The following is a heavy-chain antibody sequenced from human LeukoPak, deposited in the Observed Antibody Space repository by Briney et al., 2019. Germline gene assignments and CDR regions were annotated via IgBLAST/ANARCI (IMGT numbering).Heavy chain of an antibody. Sequence: PGGSLRLSCVASGFTLSDYGMSWARQAPGKGVGRISYITMNSVKFYAVSVRGRFAISRDNDKNSVYLQMNSLRDEDTAVYYCTRGRYQFLGPNDSWGQGSLVTVSS. J-gene: IGHJ4*02. V-gene: IGHV3-48*02. CDR2: ITMNSVK. CDR1: GFTLSDYG. CDR3: TRGRYQFLGPNDS. D-gene: IGHD2-2*01.